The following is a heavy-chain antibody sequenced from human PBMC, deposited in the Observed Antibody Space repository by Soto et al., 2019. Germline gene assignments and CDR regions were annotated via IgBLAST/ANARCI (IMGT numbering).Heavy chain of an antibody. CDR2: ISYDGSNK. CDR3: ARERAGTAFDY. J-gene: IGHJ4*02. Sequence: VQLVESGGGVVQPGRSLRLSCAASGFTFSSYAMHWVRQAPGKGLEWVAVISYDGSNKYYADSVKGRFTISRDNSKNTLYLQMNSLRAEDTAVYYCARERAGTAFDYWGQGTLVTVSS. CDR1: GFTFSSYA. V-gene: IGHV3-30-3*01.